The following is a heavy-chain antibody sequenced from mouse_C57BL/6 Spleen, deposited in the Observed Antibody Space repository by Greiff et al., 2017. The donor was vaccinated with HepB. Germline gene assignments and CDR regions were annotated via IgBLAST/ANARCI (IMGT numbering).Heavy chain of an antibody. CDR1: GYTFTSYW. CDR2: IHPNSGST. D-gene: IGHD3-1*01. Sequence: VQLQQSGAELVKPGASVKLSCKASGYTFTSYWMHWVKQRPGQGLEWIGMIHPNSGSTNYNEKFKSKATLTVDKSSSTAYMQLSSLTSEDSAVYYCARSGKIYFDYWGQGTTLTVSS. V-gene: IGHV1-64*01. CDR3: ARSGKIYFDY. J-gene: IGHJ2*01.